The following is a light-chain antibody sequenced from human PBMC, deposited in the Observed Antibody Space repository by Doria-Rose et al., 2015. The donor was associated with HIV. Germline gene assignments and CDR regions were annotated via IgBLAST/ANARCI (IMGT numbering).Light chain of an antibody. CDR3: HQYGTSWT. CDR1: QSFSSTY. J-gene: IGKJ1*01. Sequence: EIVMTQSPGTLSLSPGERATLSCRASQSFSSTYLAWYQQKPGQAPSLLIYDGSTRDTGIPDRFSASRSGTDFTLTINRLEPEDFALYYCHQYGTSWTFGQGTKVEI. V-gene: IGKV3-20*01. CDR2: DGS.